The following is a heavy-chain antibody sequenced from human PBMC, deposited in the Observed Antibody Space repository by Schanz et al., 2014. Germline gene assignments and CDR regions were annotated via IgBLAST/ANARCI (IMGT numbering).Heavy chain of an antibody. CDR1: GFTFSNYW. J-gene: IGHJ2*01. D-gene: IGHD1-26*01. CDR3: ARNRGSGGQNWYFDL. Sequence: EVQLVESGGGLVQPGGSLRLSCAASGFTFSNYWMHWVRQAPGKGLVLVLRINGDGSRTAYADSVKGRFAISRDNSKNTVYIQMNSLRADDTTVYYCARNRGSGGQNWYFDLWGRGTLVTVSA. V-gene: IGHV3-74*01. CDR2: INGDGSRT.